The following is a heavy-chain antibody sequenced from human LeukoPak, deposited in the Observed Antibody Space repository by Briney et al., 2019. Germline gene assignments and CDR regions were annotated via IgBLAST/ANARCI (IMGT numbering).Heavy chain of an antibody. D-gene: IGHD3-16*02. CDR3: ARGYDYVWGSYRYGYSDY. CDR1: GFTFDEYG. CDR2: INWNGGST. Sequence: PGGSLRLSCAASGFTFDEYGMSWVRQAPGKGLEWVSGINWNGGSTGYADSVKGRFTISRDNAKNSLYLQMNSLRAEDTALYYCARGYDYVWGSYRYGYSDYWGQGTLVTVSS. J-gene: IGHJ4*02. V-gene: IGHV3-20*04.